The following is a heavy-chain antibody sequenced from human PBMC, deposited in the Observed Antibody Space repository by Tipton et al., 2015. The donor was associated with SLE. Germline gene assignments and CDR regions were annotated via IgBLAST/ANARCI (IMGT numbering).Heavy chain of an antibody. J-gene: IGHJ4*02. D-gene: IGHD3-10*01. CDR3: ARHAALGNYYSALDY. V-gene: IGHV4-59*08. Sequence: TLSLTCTVSGGSISLYYWSWIRQPPEKGLEWIGHIYYSGSTNYNPSLKSRVTISVDTSKNQFSLKLSSVTAADTAVYYCARHAALGNYYSALDYWGQGTLITVSS. CDR1: GGSISLYY. CDR2: IYYSGST.